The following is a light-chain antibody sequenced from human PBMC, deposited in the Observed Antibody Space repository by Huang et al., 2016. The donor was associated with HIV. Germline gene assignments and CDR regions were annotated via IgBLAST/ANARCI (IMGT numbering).Light chain of an antibody. CDR2: AAS. V-gene: IGKV1-27*01. J-gene: IGKJ3*01. Sequence: DIQMTQSPSSLSASVGDRVTITCRASQGIANYLAWYQQKPGKVPRLLIYAASTFQSGVPSRFSGSGSGTDFTLTISSLQPEDVATYYCQKYHSAPFTFGPGTKVDIK. CDR1: QGIANY. CDR3: QKYHSAPFT.